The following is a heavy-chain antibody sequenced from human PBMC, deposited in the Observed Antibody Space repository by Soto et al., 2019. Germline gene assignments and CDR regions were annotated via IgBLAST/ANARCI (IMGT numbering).Heavy chain of an antibody. CDR1: GGSFSGYY. V-gene: IGHV4-34*01. Sequence: PSETLSLTCAVYGGSFSGYYWSWIRQPPGKGLEWIGEINHSGSTNYNPSLKSRVTISVDTSKNQFSLKLSSVTAADTAVYYCARCRKSGSGSYYVGTYYYYGMDVWGQGTTVTVS. CDR3: ARCRKSGSGSYYVGTYYYYGMDV. CDR2: INHSGST. D-gene: IGHD3-10*01. J-gene: IGHJ6*02.